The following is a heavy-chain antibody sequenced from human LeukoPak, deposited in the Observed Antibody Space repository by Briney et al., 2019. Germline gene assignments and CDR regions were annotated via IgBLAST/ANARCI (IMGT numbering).Heavy chain of an antibody. Sequence: PGGSLRLSCAASGFTFSSYGMHWVRQAPGKGLEWVAGIWEDGSNIYYADSVKGRFTISRDNSKNTLDLQMSSLRAEDTAVYYCVKDLTATTSAWGQGTLVIVSS. V-gene: IGHV3-30*02. D-gene: IGHD1-7*01. CDR3: VKDLTATTSA. J-gene: IGHJ4*02. CDR2: IWEDGSNI. CDR1: GFTFSSYG.